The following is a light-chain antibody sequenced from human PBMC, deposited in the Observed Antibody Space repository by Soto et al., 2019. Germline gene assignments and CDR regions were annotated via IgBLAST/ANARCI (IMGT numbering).Light chain of an antibody. V-gene: IGKV3-15*01. CDR2: GAS. CDR3: QQYNNWPIT. Sequence: EIVMTQFPATLSVSPGERASLSCRASQSVRTNLAWYQQKPGQPPRLLIYGASTRATGVAARFTGSGSGTEFTLTISSLQTEDFALYYCQQYNNWPITFGPGTRLEIK. J-gene: IGKJ5*01. CDR1: QSVRTN.